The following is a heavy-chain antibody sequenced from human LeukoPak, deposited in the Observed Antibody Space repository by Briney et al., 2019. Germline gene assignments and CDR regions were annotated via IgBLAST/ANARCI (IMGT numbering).Heavy chain of an antibody. CDR3: ARDLGTTVTTYLDY. D-gene: IGHD4-17*01. J-gene: IGHJ4*02. CDR2: ISSSSSYI. CDR1: GFTFDDYG. Sequence: GGSLRLSCAASGFTFDDYGMNWVRQAPGKGLEWVSSISSSSSYIYYADSVKGRFTISRDNAKNSLYLQMNSLRAEDTAVYYCARDLGTTVTTYLDYWGQGTLVTVSS. V-gene: IGHV3-21*01.